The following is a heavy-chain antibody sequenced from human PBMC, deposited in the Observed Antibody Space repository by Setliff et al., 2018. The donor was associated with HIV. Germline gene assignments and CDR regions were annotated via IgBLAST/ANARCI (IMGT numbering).Heavy chain of an antibody. J-gene: IGHJ4*02. CDR2: INHSGST. CDR1: GGSFSSYY. D-gene: IGHD2-15*01. V-gene: IGHV4-34*01. Sequence: LSLTCAVYGGSFSSYYWSWIRQPPGKGLEWIGEINHSGSTNYNPSLKSRVTISVDTSKNQFSLKVSSVTAADTAVYYCARDAGGSVGNYYFDYWGQGNLVTVSS. CDR3: ARDAGGSVGNYYFDY.